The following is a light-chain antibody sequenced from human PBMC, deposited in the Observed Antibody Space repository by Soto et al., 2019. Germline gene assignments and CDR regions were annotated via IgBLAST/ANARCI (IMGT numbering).Light chain of an antibody. CDR3: QQYESSPWT. J-gene: IGKJ1*01. CDR2: GAY. V-gene: IGKV3D-11*03. Sequence: WTRSSSRLSASMGDRVTITCRASQDISTNLAWYQQKPGQAPRLLIYGAYNRASGIPDRFSGGGSGTDFTLTIRSLEPEDFAVYYCQQYESSPWTFGQGTKVDI. CDR1: QDISTN.